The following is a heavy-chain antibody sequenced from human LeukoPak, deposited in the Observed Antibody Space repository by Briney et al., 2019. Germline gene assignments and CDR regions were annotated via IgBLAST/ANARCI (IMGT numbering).Heavy chain of an antibody. CDR3: ARTDIVVVPAGWFDP. D-gene: IGHD2-2*01. V-gene: IGHV1-46*01. Sequence: ASVKVSCKASGYTFTSYYMHWVRQAPGQGLEWMGIINPSGGSTSYAQKFQGRVTMTRDTSTSTAYMDLRSLRSDDTAVYYCARTDIVVVPAGWFDPWGQGTLVTVSS. CDR1: GYTFTSYY. CDR2: INPSGGST. J-gene: IGHJ5*02.